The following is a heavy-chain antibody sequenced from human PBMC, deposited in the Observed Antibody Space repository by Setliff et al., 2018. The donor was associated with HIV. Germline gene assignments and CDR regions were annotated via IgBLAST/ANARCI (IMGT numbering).Heavy chain of an antibody. CDR1: GGSISSYY. CDR3: ARALGSRYNWNYRYWYFDL. Sequence: SETLSLTCTVSGGSISSYYWSWIRQPPGKGLEWLGHIYSSGSTNYNPSLKSRVTMSVDKSKNQFSLRLSSVTAADTAVYYCARALGSRYNWNYRYWYFDLWGRGTLVTVSS. J-gene: IGHJ2*01. V-gene: IGHV4-4*09. D-gene: IGHD1-7*01. CDR2: IYSSGST.